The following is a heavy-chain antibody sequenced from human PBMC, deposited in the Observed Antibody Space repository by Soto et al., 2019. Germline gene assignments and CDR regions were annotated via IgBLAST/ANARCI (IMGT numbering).Heavy chain of an antibody. CDR2: ISAYNGNT. Sequence: QVQLVRSGAEVKKPGASVKVSCKASGYTFTSYGISWVRQAPGQGLEWMGWISAYNGNTNYAQKLQGRVTMTTDTSTSTAYMELRSLRSDDTAVYYCASTSSDIVATIFAFDIWGQGTMVTVSS. CDR3: ASTSSDIVATIFAFDI. D-gene: IGHD5-12*01. J-gene: IGHJ3*02. V-gene: IGHV1-18*01. CDR1: GYTFTSYG.